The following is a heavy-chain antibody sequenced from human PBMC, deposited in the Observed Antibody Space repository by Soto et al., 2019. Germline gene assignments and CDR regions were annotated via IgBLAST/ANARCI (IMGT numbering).Heavy chain of an antibody. CDR2: INSDGSTT. D-gene: IGHD5-12*01. Sequence: EVQLLESGGGLIQPGGSLRLSCAASGFTFSTHWMHWVRQGLGKGLVWVSRINSDGSTTNYVDSVKGRFTISRDNAKNTVYLQMNSLRAEDTAVYYCARVPTGGYDWVWGQGTLVTVSS. V-gene: IGHV3-74*01. J-gene: IGHJ4*02. CDR1: GFTFSTHW. CDR3: ARVPTGGYDWV.